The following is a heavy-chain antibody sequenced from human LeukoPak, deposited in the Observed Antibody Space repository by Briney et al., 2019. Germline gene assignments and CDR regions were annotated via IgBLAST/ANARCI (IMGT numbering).Heavy chain of an antibody. J-gene: IGHJ4*02. CDR3: ATTGYCSGGSCYSGSYYFDY. Sequence: ASVKVSCKASGYTFTSYDINWVRQATGQGLEWMGWMNPNSGNTGYAQKFQGRVTMTRNTSISTAYMELSSLRSEDTAVYYCATTGYCSGGSCYSGSYYFDYWGQGTLVTVSS. V-gene: IGHV1-8*01. D-gene: IGHD2-15*01. CDR2: MNPNSGNT. CDR1: GYTFTSYD.